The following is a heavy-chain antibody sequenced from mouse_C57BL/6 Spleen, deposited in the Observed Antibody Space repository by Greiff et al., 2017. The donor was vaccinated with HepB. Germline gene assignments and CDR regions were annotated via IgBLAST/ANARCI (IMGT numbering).Heavy chain of an antibody. V-gene: IGHV5-9-1*02. Sequence: EVMLVESGEGLVKPGGSLKLSCAASGFTFSSYAMSWVRQTPEKRLEWVAYISSGGDYIYYADTVKGRFTISRDNARNTLYLQMSSLKSEDTAMYYCTRAENDGRGYFDVWGTGTTVTVSS. D-gene: IGHD2-12*01. CDR1: GFTFSSYA. J-gene: IGHJ1*03. CDR3: TRAENDGRGYFDV. CDR2: ISSGGDYI.